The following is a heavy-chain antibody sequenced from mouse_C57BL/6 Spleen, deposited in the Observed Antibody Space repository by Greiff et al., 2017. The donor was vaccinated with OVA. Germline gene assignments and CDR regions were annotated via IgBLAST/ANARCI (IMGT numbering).Heavy chain of an antibody. Sequence: QVQLQQSGPELVKPGASVKISCKASGYAFSSSWMNWVKQRPGKGLEWIGRIYPGDGDTNYNGKFKGKATLTADKSSSTAYMQLSSLTSEDSAVYFCARDPIYAMDYWVKEPQSPSPQ. CDR3: ARDPIYAMDY. CDR2: IYPGDGDT. V-gene: IGHV1-82*01. CDR1: GYAFSSSW. J-gene: IGHJ4*01.